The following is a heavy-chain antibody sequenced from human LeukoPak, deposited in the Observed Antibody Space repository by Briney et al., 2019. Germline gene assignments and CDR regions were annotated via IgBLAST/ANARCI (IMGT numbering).Heavy chain of an antibody. Sequence: GGSLRLSCAASGFTFSDYYMSWIRQAPGKGLEWVSYISSSGSTIYYADSVKGRFTISRDNAKNSLYLQMNSLRAEATAVYYCAIDRYGSGSNWFDPWGQGTLVTVSS. J-gene: IGHJ5*02. V-gene: IGHV3-11*01. D-gene: IGHD3-10*01. CDR2: ISSSGSTI. CDR1: GFTFSDYY. CDR3: AIDRYGSGSNWFDP.